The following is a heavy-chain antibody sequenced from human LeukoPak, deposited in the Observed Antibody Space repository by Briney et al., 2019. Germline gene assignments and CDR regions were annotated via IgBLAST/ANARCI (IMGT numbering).Heavy chain of an antibody. CDR2: ISAYNGNT. CDR1: GYTFTSYG. D-gene: IGHD5-18*01. J-gene: IGHJ4*02. CDR3: ARGSDTAMVDDYFDY. V-gene: IGHV1-18*01. Sequence: ASVKVSCKASGYTFTSYGISWVRQAPGQGLEWMGWISAYNGNTNYAQKLQGRVTMTTDISTSTAYMELRSLRSDDTAVYYCARGSDTAMVDDYFDYWGQGTLVTVSS.